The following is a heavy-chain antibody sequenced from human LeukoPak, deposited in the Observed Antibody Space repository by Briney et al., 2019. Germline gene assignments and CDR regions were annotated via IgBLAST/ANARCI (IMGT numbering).Heavy chain of an antibody. D-gene: IGHD3-22*01. Sequence: GGSLRLFCAVSGFTVSSYWMHWVRQDAGKGLVWVSRINRDGSSTRYAVSVKGLSTISRDNAKNSLYLQMNSLRAEDTAVYYCARDRGTAGGYSAKNFDYWGQGTLVTVSS. V-gene: IGHV3-74*01. J-gene: IGHJ4*02. CDR2: INRDGSST. CDR3: ARDRGTAGGYSAKNFDY. CDR1: GFTVSSYW.